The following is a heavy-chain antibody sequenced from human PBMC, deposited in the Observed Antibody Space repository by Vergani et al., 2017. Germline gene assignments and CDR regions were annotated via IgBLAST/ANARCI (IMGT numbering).Heavy chain of an antibody. CDR1: GYTFTSYG. Sequence: QVQLVQSGAEVKKPGASVKVSCKASGYTFTSYGISWVRQAPGQGLEWMGWMNPNSGNTGYAQKFQGRVTMTSNTSISTAYMELSSLRSEDTAVYYCARGGPGCGGDCYFYWGQGTLVTVSS. CDR3: ARGGPGCGGDCYFY. V-gene: IGHV1-8*02. D-gene: IGHD2-21*02. CDR2: MNPNSGNT. J-gene: IGHJ4*02.